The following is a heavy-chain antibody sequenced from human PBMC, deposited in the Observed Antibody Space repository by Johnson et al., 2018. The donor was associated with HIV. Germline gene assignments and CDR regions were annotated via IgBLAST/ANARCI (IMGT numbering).Heavy chain of an antibody. V-gene: IGHV3-33*01. CDR1: GFTFSSYG. CDR2: IWYDGSNK. Sequence: QEKLVESGGGVVQPGRSLRLSCAASGFTFSSYGMHWVRQAPGKGLEWVAVIWYDGSNKYYADSVKGRFTISRDNSKNTLYLQMNSLRAEDTAVYYCATRDPTHRPGVFDIWGQGTMVTISS. J-gene: IGHJ3*02. CDR3: ATRDPTHRPGVFDI. D-gene: IGHD1-14*01.